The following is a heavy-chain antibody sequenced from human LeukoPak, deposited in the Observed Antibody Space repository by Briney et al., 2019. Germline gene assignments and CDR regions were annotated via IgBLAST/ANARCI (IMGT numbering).Heavy chain of an antibody. J-gene: IGHJ6*02. V-gene: IGHV1-2*06. CDR2: INPNSGGT. D-gene: IGHD3-22*01. Sequence: ASVKVSCKASGYTFTGYYMHWVRQAPGQGLEWMGRINPNSGGTNYAQKFQGRVTMTRDTSISTAYMELSRLRSDDTAVYYCARVRDTPRGSIHYDSSGYRYYYYGMDVWGQGTTVTVSS. CDR3: ARVRDTPRGSIHYDSSGYRYYYYGMDV. CDR1: GYTFTGYY.